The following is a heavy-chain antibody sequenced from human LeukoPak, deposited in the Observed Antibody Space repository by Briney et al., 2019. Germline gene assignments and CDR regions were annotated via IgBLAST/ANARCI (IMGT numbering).Heavy chain of an antibody. J-gene: IGHJ4*02. D-gene: IGHD3-9*01. CDR3: AREWGLRYFDWLRERLDY. CDR2: ISYDGSNK. Sequence: PGGSLRLSCAASGFTFSSYAMHWVRQAPGKGLEWVAVISYDGSNKYYADSVKGRFTISRDNSKNTLYLQMNSLRAEDTAVYYCAREWGLRYFDWLRERLDYWGQGTLVTVSS. V-gene: IGHV3-30-3*01. CDR1: GFTFSSYA.